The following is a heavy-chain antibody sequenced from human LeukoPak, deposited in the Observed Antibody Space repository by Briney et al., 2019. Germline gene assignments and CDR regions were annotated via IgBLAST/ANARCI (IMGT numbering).Heavy chain of an antibody. D-gene: IGHD6-13*01. J-gene: IGHJ4*02. CDR1: GFTFSSYS. CDR2: ISSSSSYI. V-gene: IGHV3-21*01. CDR3: ARDQGQQLDY. Sequence: GGSLRLSCAASGFTFSSYSMNWVRQAPGKGLEWVSSISSSSSYIYYADSVKGRFTISRDNSKNTLYLQMNSLRAEDTAVYYCARDQGQQLDYWGQGTLVTVSS.